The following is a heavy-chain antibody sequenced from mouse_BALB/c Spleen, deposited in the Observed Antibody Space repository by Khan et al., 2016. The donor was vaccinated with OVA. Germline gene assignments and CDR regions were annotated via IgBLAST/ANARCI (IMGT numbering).Heavy chain of an antibody. CDR2: ISTKSGDA. CDR3: ARDGSSSLFAY. Sequence: QVQLQQSGTDLVRPGVSVKISCKGSGYTFTEYAMNWVKESHEKSLEWIGVISTKSGDARYNQKFKGKATMTVDNSSSTAYMELARLTSEDSAIYYCARDGSSSLFAYWGQGTLVTVSA. V-gene: IGHV1S137*01. CDR1: GYTFTEYA. D-gene: IGHD1-1*01. J-gene: IGHJ3*01.